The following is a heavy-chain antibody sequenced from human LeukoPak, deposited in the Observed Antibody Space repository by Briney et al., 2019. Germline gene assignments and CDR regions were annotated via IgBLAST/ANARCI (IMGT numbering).Heavy chain of an antibody. Sequence: GGSLRLSCAASGFTFYDYAMHWVRQAPGKGLEWVSLISGDGGSTYYADSVKGRFTIPRDNSKNSLYLQMNSLRTEDTALYYCGKDIWDFGWGGGFAYWGQGTLVTVSS. CDR1: GFTFYDYA. V-gene: IGHV3-43*02. J-gene: IGHJ4*02. CDR2: ISGDGGST. CDR3: GKDIWDFGWGGGFAY. D-gene: IGHD3-10*01.